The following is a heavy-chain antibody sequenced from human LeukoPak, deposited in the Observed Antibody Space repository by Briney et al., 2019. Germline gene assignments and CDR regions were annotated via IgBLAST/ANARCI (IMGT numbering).Heavy chain of an antibody. CDR2: IYLKGGT. D-gene: IGHD5-24*01. CDR3: ARESPEGEMVTITGFDF. J-gene: IGHJ4*02. CDR1: GGSISRYDYY. V-gene: IGHV4-61*09. Sequence: SQTLSLTCTVSGGSISRYDYYWTWIRQPPGKGLEWIGHIYLKGGTSYNPSLKNQVTISADISKNLFSLEMTSVTAADTALYYCARESPEGEMVTITGFDFWGPGTLVTVSS.